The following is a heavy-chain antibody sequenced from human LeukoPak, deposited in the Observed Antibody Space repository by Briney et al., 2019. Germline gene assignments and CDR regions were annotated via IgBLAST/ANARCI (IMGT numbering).Heavy chain of an antibody. CDR3: VVWKGDYTVDY. Sequence: SQTLSLTCTVSGGSFSRDGDYWTWIRQHPGKGLEWIGNTYYGGNTYYNPSLKSRGTISINTSKNQFSLDLASVTSAGPAVYYWVVWKGDYTVDYWGQGTLVTVSS. CDR1: GGSFSRDGDY. D-gene: IGHD4-17*01. J-gene: IGHJ4*02. V-gene: IGHV4-31*03. CDR2: TYYGGNT.